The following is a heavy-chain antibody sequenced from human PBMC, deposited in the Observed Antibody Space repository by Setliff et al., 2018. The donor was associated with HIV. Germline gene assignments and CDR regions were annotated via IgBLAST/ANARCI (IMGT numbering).Heavy chain of an antibody. Sequence: PETLSLTCAVYGGSSTDYFWTWIRRLPGKGLEWIGDINHFGSTNYNPSLKSCVTISVDTSKNQFSLKVNSMTAADTAVYYCVRGHDILEPSGPFHYLGQGTLVTVSS. CDR2: INHFGST. J-gene: IGHJ4*02. CDR3: VRGHDILEPSGPFHY. D-gene: IGHD6-19*01. CDR1: GGSSTDYF. V-gene: IGHV4-34*01.